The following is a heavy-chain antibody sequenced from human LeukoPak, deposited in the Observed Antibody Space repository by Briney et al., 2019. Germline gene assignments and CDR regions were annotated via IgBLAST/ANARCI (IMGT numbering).Heavy chain of an antibody. J-gene: IGHJ4*02. CDR3: AKAQDYYDSSGPIDY. Sequence: PGGSLRLSCAASGFTFSSYSMNWVRQAPGKGLEWVSAISGSGGSTYYADSVKGRFTISRDNSKNTLYLQMNSLRAEDTAVYYCAKAQDYYDSSGPIDYWGQGTLVTVSS. V-gene: IGHV3-23*01. CDR2: ISGSGGST. D-gene: IGHD3-22*01. CDR1: GFTFSSYS.